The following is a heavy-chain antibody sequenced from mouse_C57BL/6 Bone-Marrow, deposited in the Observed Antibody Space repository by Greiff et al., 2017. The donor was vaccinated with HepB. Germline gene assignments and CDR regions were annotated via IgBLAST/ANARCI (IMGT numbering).Heavy chain of an antibody. D-gene: IGHD1-1*01. CDR2: IYPSSGNT. J-gene: IGHJ2*01. V-gene: IGHV1-81*01. CDR3: ARSRGVLRTY. Sequence: VQLQESGAELARPGASVKLSCKASGYTFTSYGISWVKQRTGQGLEWIGEIYPSSGNTYYNETFKGKATLTADKSSSTAYMELRSLTSEDSAVYFCARSRGVLRTYWGQGTTLTVSS. CDR1: GYTFTSYG.